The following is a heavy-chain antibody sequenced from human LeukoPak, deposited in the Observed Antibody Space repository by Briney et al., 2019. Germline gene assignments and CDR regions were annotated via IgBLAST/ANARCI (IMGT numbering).Heavy chain of an antibody. CDR1: GFTFSNAW. V-gene: IGHV3-48*01. D-gene: IGHD2-15*01. CDR3: AREGQYCSGGSCYDYYYAMDV. Sequence: GGSLRLSCAASGFTFSNAWMSWVRQAPGKGLEWVSYISSSSSTIYYADSVKGRFTISRDNSKNTLYLQMNSLRAEDTAVYYCAREGQYCSGGSCYDYYYAMDVWGQGTTVTVSS. CDR2: ISSSSSTI. J-gene: IGHJ6*02.